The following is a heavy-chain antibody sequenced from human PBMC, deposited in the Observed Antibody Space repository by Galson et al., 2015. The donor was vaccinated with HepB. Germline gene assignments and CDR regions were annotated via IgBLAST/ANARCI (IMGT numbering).Heavy chain of an antibody. CDR1: GFTFSSYS. V-gene: IGHV3-48*02. D-gene: IGHD4-11*01. Sequence: SLRLSCAASGFTFSSYSMNWVRQAPGKGLEWVSYISSSSSTIYYADSVKGRFTISRDNAKNSLYLQMNSLRDEDTAVYYCAREDTVTYGVDYYYGMDVWGQGTTVTVSS. CDR3: AREDTVTYGVDYYYGMDV. J-gene: IGHJ6*02. CDR2: ISSSSSTI.